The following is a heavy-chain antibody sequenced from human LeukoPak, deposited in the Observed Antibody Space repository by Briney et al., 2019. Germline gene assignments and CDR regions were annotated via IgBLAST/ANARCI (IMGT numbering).Heavy chain of an antibody. Sequence: SETLSLTCTVSGGSISSYYWSWIRQPPGKGLEWIGYIYYSGSTNYNPSLKSRVTISVDTSKNQFSLKLSSVTAADTAVYYCARLWSGYFPDYWGQGTLVTASS. V-gene: IGHV4-59*08. J-gene: IGHJ4*02. CDR3: ARLWSGYFPDY. CDR1: GGSISSYY. D-gene: IGHD3-3*01. CDR2: IYYSGST.